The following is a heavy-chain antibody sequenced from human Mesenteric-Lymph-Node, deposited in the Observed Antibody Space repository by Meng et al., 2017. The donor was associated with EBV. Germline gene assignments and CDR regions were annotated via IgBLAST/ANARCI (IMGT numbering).Heavy chain of an antibody. V-gene: IGHV3-74*01. D-gene: IGHD1-26*01. CDR2: INTYGSRT. CDR1: GFTFGSYW. CDR3: TSDLGGATDF. J-gene: IGHJ4*02. Sequence: EGQLGASGGGLVQPGGSLRLSCAASGFTFGSYWMHWVRQAPGKGLVWVSHINTYGSRTDYADSVKGRFTISRDNAKNTLSLQMNSLRAEDTAVYYCTSDLGGATDFWGQGTLVTVSS.